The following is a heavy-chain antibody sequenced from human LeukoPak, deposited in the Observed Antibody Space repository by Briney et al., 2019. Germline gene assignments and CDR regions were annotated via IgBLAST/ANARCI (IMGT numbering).Heavy chain of an antibody. CDR3: ARRRIDSMYNWFDP. CDR2: IYNSGST. CDR1: GASISSQY. D-gene: IGHD2-21*01. Sequence: PSETLSLTCSVSGASISSQYWTWIRQPPGNGLEWIGYIYNSGSTNYNPSLKSRVTMSIDTSKNQFSLRLTSVTAADTAVYYCARRRIDSMYNWFDPWGQGTLVIVSS. V-gene: IGHV4-59*11. J-gene: IGHJ5*02.